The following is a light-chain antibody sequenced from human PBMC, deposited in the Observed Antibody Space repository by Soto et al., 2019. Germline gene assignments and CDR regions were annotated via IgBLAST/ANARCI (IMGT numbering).Light chain of an antibody. Sequence: IVRTHSPLSRPATPGGPPPISSSSSRSPLHINGYTYLDWYLQKPGQSPQLLIYLGSNRASGVPDRFSGSGSGTDFTLKISRVEAEDVGVYYCMQALQTPWTFGQGTKVEIK. CDR2: LGS. CDR1: RSPLHINGYTY. CDR3: MQALQTPWT. J-gene: IGKJ1*01. V-gene: IGKV2-28*01.